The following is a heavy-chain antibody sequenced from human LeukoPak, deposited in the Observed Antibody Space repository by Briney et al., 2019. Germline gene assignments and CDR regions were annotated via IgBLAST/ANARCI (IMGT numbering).Heavy chain of an antibody. V-gene: IGHV4-34*01. CDR1: GGSISSYY. Sequence: SETLSLTCTVSGGSISSYYWSWMRQPPGKGLEWFGEINHSGSTNYNPSLKSRVNISVDTPETEFSLKLSSGTAAATAVYHCASLAAQRCSSTSCYAYRSYNWFDPWGQGTLVTVSS. CDR3: ASLAAQRCSSTSCYAYRSYNWFDP. D-gene: IGHD2-2*01. CDR2: INHSGST. J-gene: IGHJ5*02.